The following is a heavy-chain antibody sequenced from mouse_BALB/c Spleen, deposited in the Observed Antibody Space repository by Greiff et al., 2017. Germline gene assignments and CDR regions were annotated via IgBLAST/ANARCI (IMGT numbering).Heavy chain of an antibody. CDR3: ARHKDRYATSWFAY. J-gene: IGHJ3*01. Sequence: EVKLMESGGGLVQPGGSLKLSCAASGFTFSSYTMSWVRQTPEKRLEWVAYISNGGGSTYYPDTVKGRFTISRDNAKNTLYLQMSSLKSEDTAMYYCARHKDRYATSWFAYWGQGTLVTVSA. CDR2: ISNGGGST. D-gene: IGHD2-14*01. V-gene: IGHV5-12-2*01. CDR1: GFTFSSYT.